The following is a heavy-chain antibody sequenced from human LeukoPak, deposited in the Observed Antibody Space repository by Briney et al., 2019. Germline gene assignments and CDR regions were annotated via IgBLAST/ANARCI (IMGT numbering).Heavy chain of an antibody. D-gene: IGHD3-10*01. Sequence: GESLKISCKGSGYSFTSCWIGWVRQMPGKGLEWMGIIYPGDSDTSYSPSFQGQVTISADKSISTAYLQWSSLKASDTAMYYCARHRGRVTGYYYYYGMDVWGQGTTVTVSS. CDR2: IYPGDSDT. V-gene: IGHV5-51*01. CDR3: ARHRGRVTGYYYYYGMDV. CDR1: GYSFTSCW. J-gene: IGHJ6*02.